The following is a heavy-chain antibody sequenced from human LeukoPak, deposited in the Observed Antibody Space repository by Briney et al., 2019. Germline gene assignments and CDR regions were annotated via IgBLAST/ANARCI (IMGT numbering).Heavy chain of an antibody. CDR2: ITGTGGST. Sequence: QPGGSLRLSCAASGFTFSSYAMSWVRQAPGKGLEWVSTITGTGGSTYYADSVRGRFTISRDNSKNTLYLQMNSLRAEDTAVYYCAKLGNSNPLRLPFDYWAREPWSPSPQ. CDR3: AKLGNSNPLRLPFDY. V-gene: IGHV3-23*01. CDR1: GFTFSSYA. J-gene: IGHJ4*02. D-gene: IGHD4-23*01.